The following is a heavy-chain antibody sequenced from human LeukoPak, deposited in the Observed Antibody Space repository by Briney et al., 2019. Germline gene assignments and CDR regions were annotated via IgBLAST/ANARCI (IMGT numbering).Heavy chain of an antibody. CDR2: IYYSGST. Sequence: PSETLSLTCTVSGGSISSGGYYWSWIRQPPGKGLEWIGYIYYSGSTYYNPSLKSRVTISVDTSKNQFSLKLSSVTAADTAVYYCARGGYYYDSSGYLQGDAFDIWGQGTMVTVSS. J-gene: IGHJ3*02. CDR1: GGSISSGGYY. V-gene: IGHV4-30-2*01. CDR3: ARGGYYYDSSGYLQGDAFDI. D-gene: IGHD3-22*01.